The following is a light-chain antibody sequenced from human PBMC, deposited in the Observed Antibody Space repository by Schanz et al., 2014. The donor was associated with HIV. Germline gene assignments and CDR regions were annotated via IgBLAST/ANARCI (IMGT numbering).Light chain of an antibody. J-gene: IGKJ1*01. CDR3: QQSYSSPRT. V-gene: IGKV1-39*01. Sequence: DIHVTQSPSSLSASVGETITITCRASQIIRKSLNWYQQKPGKAPNLLIHGASTLQTGVPVRFSGSGSGKDFTLIISGLQPEDFATYYCQQSYSSPRTFGQGTKVEVK. CDR2: GAS. CDR1: QIIRKS.